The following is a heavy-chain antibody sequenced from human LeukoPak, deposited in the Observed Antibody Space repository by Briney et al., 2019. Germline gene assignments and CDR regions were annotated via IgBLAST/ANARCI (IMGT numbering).Heavy chain of an antibody. CDR3: ARGVYSYGLTRGKDAFDI. D-gene: IGHD5-18*01. Sequence: PGGSLRLSCAASGFTFSSYWMHWVRQAPGKGLVWVSRINSDGSSTSYADSVKGRFTISRDNAKNTLYLQMNSLRAEDTAVYYCARGVYSYGLTRGKDAFDIWGQGTMVTVSS. CDR1: GFTFSSYW. J-gene: IGHJ3*02. CDR2: INSDGSST. V-gene: IGHV3-74*01.